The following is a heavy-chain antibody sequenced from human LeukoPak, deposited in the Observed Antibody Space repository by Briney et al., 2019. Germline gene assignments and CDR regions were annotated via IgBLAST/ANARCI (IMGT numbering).Heavy chain of an antibody. CDR1: GFTFSSYW. J-gene: IGHJ4*02. CDR2: INSDGSST. D-gene: IGHD3-22*01. Sequence: GGSLRLSCAASGFTFSSYWMHWVRQAPGKGLVWVSRINSDGSSTSYADPVKGRFTISRDNAKNTLYLQMNSLRAEDTAVYYCARSYDSSGYYPDYWGQGTLVTVSS. CDR3: ARSYDSSGYYPDY. V-gene: IGHV3-74*01.